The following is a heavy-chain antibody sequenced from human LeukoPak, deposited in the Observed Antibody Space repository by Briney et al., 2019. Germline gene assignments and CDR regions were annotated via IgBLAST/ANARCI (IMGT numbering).Heavy chain of an antibody. CDR3: ARDWGYVVDY. D-gene: IGHD3-16*01. V-gene: IGHV1-18*01. CDR1: GYRFSSYG. J-gene: IGHJ4*02. CDR2: IRADNGNT. Sequence: ASVNVSCKASGYRFSSYGITWVRQAPGQGLEWMGWIRADNGNTDYAQKFQGRLTVTTDSSTSTAYMELRSLTSDDTALYYCARDWGYVVDYWGQGTLVTVSS.